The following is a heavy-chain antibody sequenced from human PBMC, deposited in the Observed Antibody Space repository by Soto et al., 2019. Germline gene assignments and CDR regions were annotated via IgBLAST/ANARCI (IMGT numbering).Heavy chain of an antibody. D-gene: IGHD2-21*01. Sequence: QVKLVESGGGVVQPGGSLRLSCAASGFTFNTYSMHWVRQAPGKGLEWVAVVSSTGDNKYYADSMKGQFVISRDNSKNTLYLQMNSLRFEDTAVYYCVRDALPPPGEFHFDPWGQGTLVTVSS. CDR1: GFTFNTYS. CDR2: VSSTGDNK. CDR3: VRDALPPPGEFHFDP. J-gene: IGHJ5*02. V-gene: IGHV3-30*09.